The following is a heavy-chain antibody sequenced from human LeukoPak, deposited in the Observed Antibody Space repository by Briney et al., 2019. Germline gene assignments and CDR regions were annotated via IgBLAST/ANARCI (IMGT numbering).Heavy chain of an antibody. CDR2: ISKSGCTI. D-gene: IGHD5/OR15-5a*01. Sequence: GGSLRLSCVASGFTFSDYYMSWIRQAPGKGLEWLSYISKSGCTISNADSVKGRFTISRDNAKNSLYLQMNSLRVEDTAIYYCARVGSVGGDAFDIWGQGTMVTVAS. CDR1: GFTFSDYY. J-gene: IGHJ3*02. CDR3: ARVGSVGGDAFDI. V-gene: IGHV3-11*01.